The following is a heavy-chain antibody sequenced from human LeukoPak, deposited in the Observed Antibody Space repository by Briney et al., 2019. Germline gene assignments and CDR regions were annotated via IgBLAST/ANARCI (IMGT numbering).Heavy chain of an antibody. D-gene: IGHD3-22*01. Sequence: ASVKVSCKASGYTFTGYYMHWVRQAPGQGLEWMGWISAYNGNTNYAQKLQGRVTMTTDTSTSTAYMELRSLRSDDTAVYYCARERDYYDSSGYVYWGQGTLVTVSS. CDR2: ISAYNGNT. J-gene: IGHJ4*02. CDR1: GYTFTGYY. V-gene: IGHV1-18*04. CDR3: ARERDYYDSSGYVY.